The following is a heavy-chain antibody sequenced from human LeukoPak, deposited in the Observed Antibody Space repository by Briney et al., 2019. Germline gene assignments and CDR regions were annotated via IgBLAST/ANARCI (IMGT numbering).Heavy chain of an antibody. V-gene: IGHV3-30*18. J-gene: IGHJ4*02. CDR1: GFTFSSYG. CDR2: ISYDGSNK. Sequence: PGGSLRLSCAASGFTFSSYGMHWVRQAPGKGLEWVAVISYDGSNKYYADSVKGRFTISRDNSKNTLYLQMNSLRAEDTAVYYCAKDSLYNWNGDGGFDCWGQGTLVTVSS. CDR3: AKDSLYNWNGDGGFDC. D-gene: IGHD1-1*01.